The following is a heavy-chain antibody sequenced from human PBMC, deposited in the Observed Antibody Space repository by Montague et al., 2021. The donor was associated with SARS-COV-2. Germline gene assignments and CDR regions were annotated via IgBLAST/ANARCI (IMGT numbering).Heavy chain of an antibody. V-gene: IGHV4-38-2*02. CDR3: AGDITLGMDV. J-gene: IGHJ6*02. Sequence: SETLSLTCIVSGYSISSGFYWGWVRQPPGKGLEWLGFIEYSGSTYYNPSLKTRVTMSLDTSKNQFSLKLTSVTAADTALYYCAGDITLGMDVWGRGTTVTVSS. CDR2: IEYSGST. CDR1: GYSISSGFY.